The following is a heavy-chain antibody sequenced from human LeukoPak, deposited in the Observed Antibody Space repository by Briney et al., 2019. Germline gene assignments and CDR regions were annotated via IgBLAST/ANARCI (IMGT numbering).Heavy chain of an antibody. V-gene: IGHV3-15*01. CDR3: TVSGSSSSWYAFGY. CDR1: GFTFSNAW. Sequence: PGGALRLSCAAAGFTFSNAWMSWVRHAPGKGLEWVGRIKSTSDCGTTDYAASVKGRFTISRDDSKNTLYLQMHSLKTADTAVYYCTVSGSSSSWYAFGYWGQGTLVTVSS. D-gene: IGHD6-13*01. CDR2: IKSTSDCGTT. J-gene: IGHJ4*02.